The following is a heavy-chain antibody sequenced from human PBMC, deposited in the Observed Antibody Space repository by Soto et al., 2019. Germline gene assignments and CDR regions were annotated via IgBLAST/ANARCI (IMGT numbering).Heavy chain of an antibody. CDR3: ARDYDSSGYDY. J-gene: IGHJ4*02. CDR2: ISSSSSYI. V-gene: IGHV3-21*01. D-gene: IGHD3-22*01. Sequence: EVQLVESGGGLVKPGGSLRLSCAASGFTFSSYSMNWVRQAPGKGLEWVSSISSSSSYIYYADSVKGRFPISRDNAKNSLYLQMNSLRAEDTVVYYCARDYDSSGYDYWGQGTLVTVSS. CDR1: GFTFSSYS.